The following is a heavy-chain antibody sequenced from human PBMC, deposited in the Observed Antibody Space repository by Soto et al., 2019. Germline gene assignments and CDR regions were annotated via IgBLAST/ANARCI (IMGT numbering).Heavy chain of an antibody. V-gene: IGHV3-30*03. Sequence: GGSLRLSCAASGFTFNTYDMHWVRQAPGKGLEWVAMISFDSRDQYYADSFKGRFTISRDNSENTVYLQMNSLRVDDTGVFFCARAQAIYGYRDWYFGVWGRGTLVTVSS. CDR2: ISFDSRDQ. CDR3: ARAQAIYGYRDWYFGV. J-gene: IGHJ2*01. D-gene: IGHD2-21*01. CDR1: GFTFNTYD.